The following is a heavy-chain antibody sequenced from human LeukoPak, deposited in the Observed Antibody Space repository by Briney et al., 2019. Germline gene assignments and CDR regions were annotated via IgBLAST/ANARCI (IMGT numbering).Heavy chain of an antibody. J-gene: IGHJ6*04. Sequence: SETLSLTCAVSGYSISSGYYWGWIRQPPGKGLEWIGSIYHSGSTYYNPSLKSRVTISVDTSKNQLSLKLSSVTAADTAVYYCARDHIVVANYYFYYYGMDVWGKGATVTVSS. D-gene: IGHD2-15*01. CDR3: ARDHIVVANYYFYYYGMDV. CDR1: GYSISSGYY. CDR2: IYHSGST. V-gene: IGHV4-38-2*02.